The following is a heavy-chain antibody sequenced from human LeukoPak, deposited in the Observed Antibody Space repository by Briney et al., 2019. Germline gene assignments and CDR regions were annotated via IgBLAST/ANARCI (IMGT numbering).Heavy chain of an antibody. CDR1: GGSITTHANY. Sequence: SETLSLTCTVSGGSITTHANYWAWIRQPPGRGLEWIGGVHCTGNTYSNTSLKSRVTMSVDTSKNQFSLNLSSVTAADTAVYYCARRSGVWYFDYWGRGILVTVSP. D-gene: IGHD3-3*01. CDR3: ARRSGVWYFDY. J-gene: IGHJ4*02. V-gene: IGHV4-39*01. CDR2: VHCTGNT.